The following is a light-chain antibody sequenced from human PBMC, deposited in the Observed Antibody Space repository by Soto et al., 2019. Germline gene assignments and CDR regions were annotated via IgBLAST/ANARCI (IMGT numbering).Light chain of an antibody. CDR2: SAS. CDR1: QGIGNS. V-gene: IGKV1-27*01. Sequence: DIQMTQSPPSLSASVGDRVTITCRASQGIGNSLAWYQQKPGTVPKLLIYSASTLQSGVPSRFSGSGSGTDFTLTIRSPQPEDAAAYYCQKYNTVPATFGQGTRLEIK. J-gene: IGKJ5*01. CDR3: QKYNTVPAT.